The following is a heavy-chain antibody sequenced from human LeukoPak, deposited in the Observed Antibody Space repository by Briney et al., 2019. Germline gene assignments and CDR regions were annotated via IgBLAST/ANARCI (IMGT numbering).Heavy chain of an antibody. Sequence: GGSLRLSCAASVFTFSSYGMHWVRQAPGKGLEWVAVIWYDGSNKYYADSVKGRFTISRDNSKNTLYLQMNSLRAEDTAVYYCASIVGGGDSDCYYYGMDVWGQGTTVTVSS. CDR3: ASIVGGGDSDCYYYGMDV. CDR1: VFTFSSYG. J-gene: IGHJ6*01. D-gene: IGHD2-21*02. CDR2: IWYDGSNK. V-gene: IGHV3-33*01.